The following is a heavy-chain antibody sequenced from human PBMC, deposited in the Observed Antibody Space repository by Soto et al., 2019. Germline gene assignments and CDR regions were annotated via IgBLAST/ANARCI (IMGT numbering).Heavy chain of an antibody. J-gene: IGHJ5*02. CDR2: IPSSTSYI. CDR3: ARDFGGILRFGES. D-gene: IGHD3-10*01. CDR1: GFTFSTYN. Sequence: DVQLEESGGGLVKPGGSLRLSCAASGFTFSTYNMNWVRQAPGKGLEWVSSIPSSTSYIFYADSVKGRFTISRDNAKNSLYLQMNSLRAEDTAVYYCARDFGGILRFGESWGQGTLVTVSS. V-gene: IGHV3-21*01.